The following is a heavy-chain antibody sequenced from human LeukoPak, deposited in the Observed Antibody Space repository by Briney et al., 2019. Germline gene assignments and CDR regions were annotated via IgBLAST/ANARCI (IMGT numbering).Heavy chain of an antibody. J-gene: IGHJ4*02. CDR3: ARILGKYDLDY. Sequence: SGPALVKPTQTLTLTCTVSGFSLSTSTLSMSWIRQLPGKALEWLARIDWDDDEYYSTSLKTRLTISKDTSKNQVVLTMTNMDPVDTATYYCARILGKYDLDYWGQGILVTVSS. CDR1: GFSLSTSTLS. V-gene: IGHV2-70*11. CDR2: IDWDDDE. D-gene: IGHD1-1*01.